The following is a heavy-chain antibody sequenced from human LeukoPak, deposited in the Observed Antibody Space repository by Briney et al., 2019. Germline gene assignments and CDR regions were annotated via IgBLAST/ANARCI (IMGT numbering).Heavy chain of an antibody. CDR2: INPDSGGT. CDR3: AESHIGLRAFDI. Sequence: GASVKVSCKASGGTFSSYAISWVRQAPGQGLEWMGWINPDSGGTNYAQKFQGRVTMTRDTSISTAYMELSRLRSDDTGVYYCAESHIGLRAFDIWGQGTMVTVSS. D-gene: IGHD3/OR15-3a*01. J-gene: IGHJ3*02. CDR1: GGTFSSYA. V-gene: IGHV1-2*02.